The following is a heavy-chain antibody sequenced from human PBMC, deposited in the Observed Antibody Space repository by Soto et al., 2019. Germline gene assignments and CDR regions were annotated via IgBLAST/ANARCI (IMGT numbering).Heavy chain of an antibody. Sequence: EVQLVESGGGLVKPGGSLRLSCAASGFTFSSYSMNWVRQAPGKGLEWVSSISGSSSYIHYADSMKGRFTISRDNAKNXLXXQMNSLRAEDTAVYYCAREVSYYDIQGYYYYGMDVWGQGTTVTVSS. CDR1: GFTFSSYS. J-gene: IGHJ6*02. CDR3: AREVSYYDIQGYYYYGMDV. CDR2: ISGSSSYI. V-gene: IGHV3-21*01. D-gene: IGHD3-22*01.